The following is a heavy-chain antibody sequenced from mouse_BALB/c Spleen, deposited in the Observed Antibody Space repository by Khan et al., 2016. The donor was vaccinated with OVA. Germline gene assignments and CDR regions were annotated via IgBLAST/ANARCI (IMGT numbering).Heavy chain of an antibody. CDR1: GFSLTDYG. Sequence: QVQLKESGPGLVAPSQSLSITCTVSGFSLTDYGVSWIRQPPGKGLEWLGLIWGGGTTYYNSVLNSSLSISKDNSKSQLFLKMNSLQTDDTDMYYCAKLLWSRYYALDYWGQGTSVTVSS. J-gene: IGHJ4*01. V-gene: IGHV2-6-5*01. D-gene: IGHD6-1*01. CDR2: IWGGGTT. CDR3: AKLLWSRYYALDY.